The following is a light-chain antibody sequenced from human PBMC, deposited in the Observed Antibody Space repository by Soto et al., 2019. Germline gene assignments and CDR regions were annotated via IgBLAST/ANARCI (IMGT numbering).Light chain of an antibody. CDR2: GAT. V-gene: IGKV1-39*01. CDR1: QSITNF. Sequence: DVQMTQSPSSLSASVGDRVTITCRASQSITNFLNWYQQKPGRAPKLLIFGATSLQSGVSSRFSGSASGTGFTLTISSLQPEDFATYYCQQIYSIPVTFGGGTKVEIK. J-gene: IGKJ4*01. CDR3: QQIYSIPVT.